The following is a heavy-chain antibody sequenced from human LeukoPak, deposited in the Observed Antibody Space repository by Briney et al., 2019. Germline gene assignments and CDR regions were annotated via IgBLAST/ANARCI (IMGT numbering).Heavy chain of an antibody. Sequence: ASVTVSCKASGYTFTSYDINWVRQAPGQGLEWMGWMNPNSGNTGYAQKFQGRVTMTRNTSISTAYMELSSLRSEDTAVYYCASFWYYDKLESRSQGYWGQGTLVTVSS. J-gene: IGHJ4*02. CDR3: ASFWYYDKLESRSQGY. CDR2: MNPNSGNT. D-gene: IGHD3-22*01. CDR1: GYTFTSYD. V-gene: IGHV1-8*01.